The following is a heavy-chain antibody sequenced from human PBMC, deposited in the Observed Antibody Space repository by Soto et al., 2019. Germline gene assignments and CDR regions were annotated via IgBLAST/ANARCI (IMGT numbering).Heavy chain of an antibody. V-gene: IGHV4-31*03. D-gene: IGHD5-18*01. CDR3: ARYVGYSYGYAYYFDY. CDR1: GGSISSGGYY. CDR2: IYYSGST. Sequence: QVQLQESGPGLVKPSQTLSLTCTVSGGSISSGGYYWSWIRQHPGKGLEWIGYIYYSGSTYYNPSLKSRVTISVDTSKNQFSLKLSSVTAADTAVYYCARYVGYSYGYAYYFDYWGQGTLVTVSS. J-gene: IGHJ4*02.